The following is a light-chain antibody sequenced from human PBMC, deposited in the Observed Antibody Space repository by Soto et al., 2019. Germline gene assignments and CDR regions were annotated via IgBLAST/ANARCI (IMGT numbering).Light chain of an antibody. CDR1: QDIRSI. J-gene: IGKJ4*01. V-gene: IGKV3-15*01. CDR2: GAS. Sequence: EIVMTQSPATMSVSPGERVTLSCRASQDIRSILAWYQQKPGQAPRLLIYGASIRATGVPATFSGSGSGTEFTLSISSLQSEHLGVYYCQQDSSWPLTFGGGTKVEIK. CDR3: QQDSSWPLT.